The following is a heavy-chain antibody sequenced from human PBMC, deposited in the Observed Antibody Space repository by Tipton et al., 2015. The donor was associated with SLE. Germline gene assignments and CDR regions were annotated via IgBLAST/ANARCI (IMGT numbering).Heavy chain of an antibody. V-gene: IGHV1-2*02. J-gene: IGHJ5*02. CDR1: GYTLTDYY. CDR2: INPDSGAT. Sequence: QSGPEVKKPGASVKVSCKASGYTLTDYYVHWVRQAPGQGLEWMGWINPDSGATDYAQKFQGRVTMTRDTSINSAYMELTRLRSDDTAVYYCAKEAPAGFDPWGQGTLVTVSS. D-gene: IGHD2-2*01. CDR3: AKEAPAGFDP.